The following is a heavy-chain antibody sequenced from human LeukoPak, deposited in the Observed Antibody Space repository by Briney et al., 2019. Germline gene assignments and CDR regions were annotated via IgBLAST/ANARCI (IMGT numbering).Heavy chain of an antibody. D-gene: IGHD4-17*01. CDR1: GGTFSSYA. J-gene: IGHJ4*02. CDR3: ARDHDYGDYFPSDY. V-gene: IGHV1-69*05. Sequence: ASVKVSCKASGGTFSSYAISWVRQAPGQGLEWMGGIIPIFGTANYAQKFQGRVTITTDESTSTAYMELRSLRSDDTAVYYCARDHDYGDYFPSDYWGQGTLVTVSS. CDR2: IIPIFGTA.